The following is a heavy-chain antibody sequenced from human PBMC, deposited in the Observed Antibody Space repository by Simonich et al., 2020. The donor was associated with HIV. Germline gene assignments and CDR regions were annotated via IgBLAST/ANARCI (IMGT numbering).Heavy chain of an antibody. D-gene: IGHD4-17*01. V-gene: IGHV1-69*13. J-gene: IGHJ2*01. CDR1: GGTFSSYA. Sequence: QVQLVQSGAEVRKPGSSVKVSCKASGGTFSSYAISWVRQAPGQGLEWMGGVIPIFCTATDYAQKFQGRVTITADKTTSIANMELTSLRSEDTAVYYCARDRRSMTTVAYSWYFDLWGRGTLVTVSS. CDR2: VIPIFCTA. CDR3: ARDRRSMTTVAYSWYFDL.